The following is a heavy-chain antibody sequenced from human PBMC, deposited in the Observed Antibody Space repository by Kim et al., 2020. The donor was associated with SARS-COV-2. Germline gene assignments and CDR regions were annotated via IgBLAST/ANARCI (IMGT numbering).Heavy chain of an antibody. CDR1: GGSISSGGYY. V-gene: IGHV4-31*03. D-gene: IGHD3-10*01. CDR3: ARAIPLKLVWFGELPPRGQYFDL. J-gene: IGHJ2*01. Sequence: SETLSLTCTVSGGSISSGGYYWSWIRQHPGKGLEWIGYIYYSGSTYYNPSLKSRVTISVDTSKNQFSLKLSSVTAADTAVYYCARAIPLKLVWFGELPPRGQYFDLWGRGTLVTVSS. CDR2: IYYSGST.